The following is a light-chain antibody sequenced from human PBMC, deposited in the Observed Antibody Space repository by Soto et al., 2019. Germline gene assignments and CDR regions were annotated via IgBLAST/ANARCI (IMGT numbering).Light chain of an antibody. V-gene: IGLV2-18*02. CDR1: SSDVGSYNR. CDR3: SSYTSSSTVV. Sequence: QSVLTQPPSVSGSPGQSVPISCTGTSSDVGSYNRVSGYQQPPGTAPKLMMYEVSNRPSGVPDRFSGSKSGNTASLTISGLQAEDEADYYCSSYTSSSTVVFGGGTKLTVL. J-gene: IGLJ2*01. CDR2: EVS.